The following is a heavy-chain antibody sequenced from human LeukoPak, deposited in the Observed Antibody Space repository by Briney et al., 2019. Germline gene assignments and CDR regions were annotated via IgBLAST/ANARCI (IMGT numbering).Heavy chain of an antibody. J-gene: IGHJ4*02. CDR1: GYTFTSYH. CDR3: ARTTSFTASGYDY. V-gene: IGHV1-8*03. CDR2: MNPNNGDS. Sequence: GASVTVSCTASGYTFTSYHINWVRQASGQGLEWMGWMNPNNGDSGYAQQFQGRVAITRDTSISTAYMELRSLRSEDTAVYFCARTTSFTASGYDYWGRGTLVTVSS. D-gene: IGHD6-25*01.